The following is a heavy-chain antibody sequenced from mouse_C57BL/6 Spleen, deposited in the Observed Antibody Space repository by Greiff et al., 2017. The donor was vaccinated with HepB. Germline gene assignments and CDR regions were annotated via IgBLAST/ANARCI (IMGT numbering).Heavy chain of an antibody. J-gene: IGHJ4*01. CDR1: GYTFTDYN. Sequence: VHVKQSGPELVKPGASVKIPCKASGYTFTDYNMDWVKQSHGKSLEWIGDINPNNGGTIYNQKFKGKATLTVDKSSSTAYMELRSLTSEDTAVYYCARRDYYGSSWSPYAMDYWGQGTSVTVSS. CDR3: ARRDYYGSSWSPYAMDY. CDR2: INPNNGGT. V-gene: IGHV1-18*01. D-gene: IGHD1-1*01.